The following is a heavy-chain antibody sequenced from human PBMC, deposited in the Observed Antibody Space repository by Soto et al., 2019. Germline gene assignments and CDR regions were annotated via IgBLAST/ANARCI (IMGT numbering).Heavy chain of an antibody. CDR2: TYYRSQWFT. V-gene: IGHV6-1*01. CDR1: GDSVSSNSAT. Sequence: SQTLSLTCVISGDSVSSNSATWDWIRQSPSRGLEWLGRTYYRSQWFTDYAESVKSRMTITSDTSKNEISLQLNSVTPEDTAIYYCVRLIGNSWFIDWSQGTLVTVSS. D-gene: IGHD6-13*01. CDR3: VRLIGNSWFID. J-gene: IGHJ4*02.